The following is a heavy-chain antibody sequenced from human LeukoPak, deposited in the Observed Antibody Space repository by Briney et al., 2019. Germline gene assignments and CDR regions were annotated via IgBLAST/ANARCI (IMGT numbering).Heavy chain of an antibody. D-gene: IGHD3-22*01. V-gene: IGHV4-30-2*01. CDR1: GGSISSGGYS. Sequence: SKTLSLTCAVSGGSISSGGYSWSWIRQPPGKGLEWIGYIYHSGSTYYNPSLKSRVTISVDRSKNQFSLKLSSVTAADTAVYYCAGTYYYDSSGYPAAEYFQHWGQGTLVTVSS. J-gene: IGHJ1*01. CDR3: AGTYYYDSSGYPAAEYFQH. CDR2: IYHSGST.